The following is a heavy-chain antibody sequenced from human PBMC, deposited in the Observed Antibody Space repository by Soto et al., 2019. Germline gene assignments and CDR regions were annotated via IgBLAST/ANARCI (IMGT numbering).Heavy chain of an antibody. J-gene: IGHJ5*02. D-gene: IGHD1-26*01. V-gene: IGHV3-21*01. Sequence: EVQLVESGGGLVKPGESLRLSCTFTFSSYSLNWVRQAPGKGLEWVSSISSGSAYIKYADSVKGRFTISRDNANNVIYLQMRSLRVDDSAVYYCTRDDGGSYDNWFNPWGQGTLVTVSS. CDR2: ISSGSAYI. CDR3: TRDDGGSYDNWFNP. CDR1: TFSSYS.